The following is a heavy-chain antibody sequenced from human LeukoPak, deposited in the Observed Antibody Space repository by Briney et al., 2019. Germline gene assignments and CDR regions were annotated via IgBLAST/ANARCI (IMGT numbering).Heavy chain of an antibody. CDR1: GYTFTNYG. Sequence: ASVRVSCKASGYTFTNYGISWVRQAPGQGLEWMGWISAYNGNTNYAQKLQGRVTMTTDTSTSTAYMELRSLRSDDTAVYYWARDLVPYSSKPNENYGGKGTLFTVSS. CDR2: ISAYNGNT. J-gene: IGHJ4*02. V-gene: IGHV1-18*01. D-gene: IGHD6-13*01. CDR3: ARDLVPYSSKPNENY.